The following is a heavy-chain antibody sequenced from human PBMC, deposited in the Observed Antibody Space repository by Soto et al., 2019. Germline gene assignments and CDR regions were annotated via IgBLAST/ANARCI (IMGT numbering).Heavy chain of an antibody. CDR1: GFTVSSNY. J-gene: IGHJ6*03. Sequence: EVQLVESGGGLVQPGGSLRLSCAASGFTVSSNYISWVRQAPGKGLEWVSVIYSDGGTHYADSLKGRFTISRDNSKNTMYLQMNSLRAEDTAVYYCARESYYFYYYMDVWGKGTTVTVSS. CDR3: ARESYYFYYYMDV. V-gene: IGHV3-66*01. CDR2: IYSDGGT.